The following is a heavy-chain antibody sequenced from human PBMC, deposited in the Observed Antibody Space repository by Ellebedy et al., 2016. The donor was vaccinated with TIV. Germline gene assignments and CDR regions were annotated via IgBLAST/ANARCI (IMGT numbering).Heavy chain of an antibody. Sequence: LRLXXTVSGGSISSGGYYWSWIRQHPGKGLEWIGYIYYSGSTYYNPSLKSRVTISVDTSKNQFSLKLSSVTAADTAVYYCARGSSSRRRPPFYWGQGTLVTVSS. D-gene: IGHD6-6*01. V-gene: IGHV4-31*03. CDR2: IYYSGST. J-gene: IGHJ4*02. CDR1: GGSISSGGYY. CDR3: ARGSSSRRRPPFY.